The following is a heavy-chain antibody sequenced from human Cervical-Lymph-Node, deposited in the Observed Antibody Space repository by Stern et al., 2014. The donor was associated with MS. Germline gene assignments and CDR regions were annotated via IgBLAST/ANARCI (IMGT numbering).Heavy chain of an antibody. J-gene: IGHJ4*02. V-gene: IGHV4-59*01. D-gene: IGHD3-16*01. CDR1: GGSIRSYY. CDR3: ARGRDDLPDY. CDR2: IYYSGST. Sequence: QVPLQESGPGLVKPSETLSLTCTVSGGSIRSYYWSWIPQPPGKELEWIGYIYYSGSTNYSPSLKSRVTISVDTSKNQFSLKLSSVTAADTAVYYCARGRDDLPDYWGQGTLVTVSS.